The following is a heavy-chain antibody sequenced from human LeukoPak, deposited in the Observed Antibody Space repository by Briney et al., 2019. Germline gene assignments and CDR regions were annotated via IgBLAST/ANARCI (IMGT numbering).Heavy chain of an antibody. Sequence: GGSLRLSCAASGFTFSDYYMSWIRQAPWKGLEWVSYISGSGSTIYYADSVRGRFTISRDNAKNTLYLQMNRLRAEDTAVYYCARARDLYDSSGYSLDYWGQGTLVTVSS. J-gene: IGHJ4*02. CDR1: GFTFSDYY. V-gene: IGHV3-11*04. CDR3: ARARDLYDSSGYSLDY. CDR2: ISGSGSTI. D-gene: IGHD3-22*01.